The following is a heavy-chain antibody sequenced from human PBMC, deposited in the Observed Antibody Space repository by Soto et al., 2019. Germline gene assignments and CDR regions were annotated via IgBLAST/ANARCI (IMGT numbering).Heavy chain of an antibody. CDR3: ARTSVTAMDFNH. V-gene: IGHV4-30-4*08. D-gene: IGHD4-17*01. J-gene: IGHJ4*02. Sequence: SETLSLTCTVSGGSVSSGDFYWSWIRQPPGKGLEWIGYIYYSGSTYYNPSLKSRVIISVDTSKNQFSLKVNSVTAADTAVYYCARTSVTAMDFNHWGQGALVTVSS. CDR1: GGSVSSGDFY. CDR2: IYYSGST.